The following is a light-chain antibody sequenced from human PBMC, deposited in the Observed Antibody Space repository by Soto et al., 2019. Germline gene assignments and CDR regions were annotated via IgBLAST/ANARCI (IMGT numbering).Light chain of an antibody. Sequence: DIQMTQSPSTLSASVGDRVTITCRASQSIRMWLAWYQQKPGKAPKFLIYEASNLQSGVPSRFSGSGSGTEFTLTISSLQPDDFATYYCQQYKSLPYTFGHGTEVEIK. CDR3: QQYKSLPYT. CDR2: EAS. CDR1: QSIRMW. V-gene: IGKV1-5*03. J-gene: IGKJ2*01.